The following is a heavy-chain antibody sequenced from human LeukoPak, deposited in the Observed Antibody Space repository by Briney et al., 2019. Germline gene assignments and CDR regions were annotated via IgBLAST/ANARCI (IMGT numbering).Heavy chain of an antibody. CDR1: GGSINSDY. J-gene: IGHJ4*02. D-gene: IGHD6-13*01. Sequence: SETLSLTCTVSGGSINSDYWTWIRQPPGKGLEWIGYIHCSGSTNYNPSLKSRVTISVDRSKNQFSLQLNSVTPEDTAVYYCARLAAGTGDIDIWGQGTLVTVSS. CDR2: IHCSGST. CDR3: ARLAAGTGDIDI. V-gene: IGHV4-59*12.